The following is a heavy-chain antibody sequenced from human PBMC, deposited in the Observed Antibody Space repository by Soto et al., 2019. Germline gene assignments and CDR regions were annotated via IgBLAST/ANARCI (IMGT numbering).Heavy chain of an antibody. V-gene: IGHV3-23*01. Sequence: GGSLRLSCAASGFTFRNYTVNWVRQAPGMGLEWVSGLSDSVGTTHYAYSVKGRFTISRDKSKNTLYLQMNNLRAEDTAVYYCAKHLIGGRLQSPFDLWCQGTQVTVSS. D-gene: IGHD3-22*01. J-gene: IGHJ4*02. CDR2: LSDSVGTT. CDR1: GFTFRNYT. CDR3: AKHLIGGRLQSPFDL.